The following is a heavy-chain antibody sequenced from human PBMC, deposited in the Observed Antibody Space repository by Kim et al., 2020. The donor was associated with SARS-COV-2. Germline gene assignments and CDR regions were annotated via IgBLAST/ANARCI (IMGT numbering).Heavy chain of an antibody. D-gene: IGHD3-22*01. CDR2: VFDSGST. CDR3: AGGKYYYDGSGNPRFWYFDL. J-gene: IGHJ2*01. CDR1: GGSISYYY. Sequence: SETLSLTCTVSGGSISYYYWTWIRQPPGKGLEWIGYVFDSGSTNYNPSLKSRVTISLGTSKKQFSLQLTSVTAADTAVYYCAGGKYYYDGSGNPRFWYFDLWGRDTLVAVAS. V-gene: IGHV4-59*01.